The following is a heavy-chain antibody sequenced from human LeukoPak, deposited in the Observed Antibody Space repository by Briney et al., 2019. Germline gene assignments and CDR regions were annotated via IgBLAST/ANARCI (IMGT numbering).Heavy chain of an antibody. CDR1: GFTFSSYE. V-gene: IGHV3-48*03. CDR3: GRYSYGYGSRLGY. CDR2: ISSSGSTI. Sequence: GGSLRLSCAASGFTFSSYEMNWVRQAPGKGLEWVSYISSSGSTINYADSVKGRFTISRDNAENSLYLKMNSLRAEDTAVYYCGRYSYGYGSRLGYWGQGTLVTVSS. J-gene: IGHJ4*02. D-gene: IGHD5-18*01.